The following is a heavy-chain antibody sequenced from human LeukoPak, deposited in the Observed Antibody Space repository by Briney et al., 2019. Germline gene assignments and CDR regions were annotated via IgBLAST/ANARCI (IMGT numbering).Heavy chain of an antibody. D-gene: IGHD3-10*01. V-gene: IGHV4-34*01. J-gene: IGHJ4*02. Sequence: SETLSLTCAVYGGSFSDYYWNWIRQPPGKGLEWIGEINHSGNTNYNPSLKSRVTISVDTSKNQFSLKLSSVTAADTAVYYCARGAYYYGSGSYEGDYWGQGTLVTVSS. CDR1: GGSFSDYY. CDR3: ARGAYYYGSGSYEGDY. CDR2: INHSGNT.